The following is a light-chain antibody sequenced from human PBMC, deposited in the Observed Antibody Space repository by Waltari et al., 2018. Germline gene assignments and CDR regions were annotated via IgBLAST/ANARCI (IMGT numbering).Light chain of an antibody. CDR2: RND. Sequence: QSVLTQPPSASGTPGQRVTISCSGSSSNIGSNFVCWYQHLPGTAPKLLIYRNDQRPSGLPDGFSGARSGTSASLAISGLRSEDEADYYCAAWDDSLTVRFGGGTKLTVL. CDR3: AAWDDSLTVR. V-gene: IGLV1-47*01. CDR1: SSNIGSNF. J-gene: IGLJ3*02.